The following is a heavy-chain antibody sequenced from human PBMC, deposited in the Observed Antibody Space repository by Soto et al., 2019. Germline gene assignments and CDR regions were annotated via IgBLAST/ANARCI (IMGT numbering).Heavy chain of an antibody. CDR2: ISAYNGNT. V-gene: IGHV1-18*01. J-gene: IGHJ6*02. D-gene: IGHD6-13*01. CDR1: GYTFTSYG. Sequence: ASVKVSCKASGYTFTSYGISWVRQAPGQGLEWMGWISAYNGNTNYAQKLQGRVTMTTDTSTSTAYMELRSLRSDDTAVYYCARRGYSSSWYYYYYYGMDVWGQGTTVTSP. CDR3: ARRGYSSSWYYYYYYGMDV.